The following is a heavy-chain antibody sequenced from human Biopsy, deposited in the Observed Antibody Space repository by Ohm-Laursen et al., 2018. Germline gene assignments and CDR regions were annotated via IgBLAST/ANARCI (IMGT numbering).Heavy chain of an antibody. CDR2: IITVSETA. D-gene: IGHD6-19*01. J-gene: IGHJ6*02. V-gene: IGHV1-69*01. Sequence: ESSVKVSCKASGGAFTNYAINWVRQAPGHGLEWMGGIITVSETAGYAERFQGRVTITADVTTTTAYMDLSGLGSEDTAVYYCVAYPSSGFFENNDDFAMDVWGQGTTVIVSS. CDR1: GGAFTNYA. CDR3: VAYPSSGFFENNDDFAMDV.